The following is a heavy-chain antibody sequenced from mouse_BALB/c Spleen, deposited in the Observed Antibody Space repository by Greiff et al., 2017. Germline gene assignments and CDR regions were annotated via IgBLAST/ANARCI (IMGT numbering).Heavy chain of an antibody. CDR3: AYGNLFAY. V-gene: IGHV14-3*02. J-gene: IGHJ3*01. CDR1: GFNFNDTY. Sequence: EVQLQQSGAELVKPGASVKLSCTASGFNFNDTYMHWVKQRPEQGLEWIGRIDPANGNTKYDPKFQGKATITADTSSNTAYLQLSSLTSEDTAVYYCAYGNLFAYWGQGTLVTVSA. CDR2: IDPANGNT. D-gene: IGHD2-1*01.